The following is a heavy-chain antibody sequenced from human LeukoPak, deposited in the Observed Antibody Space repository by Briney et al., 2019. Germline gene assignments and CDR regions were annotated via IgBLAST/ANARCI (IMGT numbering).Heavy chain of an antibody. CDR1: GFTFSSYS. J-gene: IGHJ1*01. Sequence: GGSLRLHCAASGFTFSSYSMNWVRQAPGKGLEWVSYISSSSSTIYYADSVKGRFTISRDNAKNSLYLQMNSLRAEDTAVYYCARALSGSRAEYFQHWGQGTLVTVSS. CDR3: ARALSGSRAEYFQH. D-gene: IGHD3-10*01. V-gene: IGHV3-48*01. CDR2: ISSSSSTI.